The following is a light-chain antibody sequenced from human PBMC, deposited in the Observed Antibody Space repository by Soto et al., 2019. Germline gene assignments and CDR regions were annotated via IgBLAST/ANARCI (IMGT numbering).Light chain of an antibody. V-gene: IGLV1-47*02. CDR2: TND. Sequence: QSALTQPASVSGTPGQRLTISCSGGTSNIGSNNVYWYQQLPGAAPKLLIYTNDQRPSGVPERFSGSRSGTSASLAISDLRSEDEGDYFCAAWDDSLRGVMFGGGTKLTVL. J-gene: IGLJ3*02. CDR1: TSNIGSNN. CDR3: AAWDDSLRGVM.